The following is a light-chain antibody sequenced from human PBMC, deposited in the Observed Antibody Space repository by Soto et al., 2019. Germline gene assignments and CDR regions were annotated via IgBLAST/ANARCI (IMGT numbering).Light chain of an antibody. CDR1: QTIFSW. Sequence: IQMTQSPSTLPASVGDRASIPCRASQTIFSWLAWYQQKPGKAPKLVIYKASSLESGVPSRYSGSGSGTEFTLTISGLQPDDFATYYCQQYNSYPYSFGQGTKLEIK. J-gene: IGKJ2*03. CDR2: KAS. V-gene: IGKV1-5*03. CDR3: QQYNSYPYS.